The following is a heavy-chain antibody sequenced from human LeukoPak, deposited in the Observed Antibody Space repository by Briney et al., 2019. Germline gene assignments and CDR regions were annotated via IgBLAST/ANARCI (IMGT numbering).Heavy chain of an antibody. CDR1: GFSFSPAW. CDR2: IKNDGSDK. CDR3: VNLGYSD. D-gene: IGHD5-12*01. V-gene: IGHV3-7*01. Sequence: AGGSLRLSCEASGFSFSPAWMTWVRQAPGKGLEWVATIKNDGSDKYYVDSVKGRFTLSRDNAKNSVYLQMNSLRVEDTAVYYCVNLGYSDGGQGTLVTVSS. J-gene: IGHJ4*02.